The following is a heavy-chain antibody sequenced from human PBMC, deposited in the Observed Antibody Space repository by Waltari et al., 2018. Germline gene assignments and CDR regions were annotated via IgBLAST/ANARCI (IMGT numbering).Heavy chain of an antibody. J-gene: IGHJ5*02. D-gene: IGHD6-13*01. Sequence: QVQLQESGPGLVKPSQTLSLTCTVSGGSISSGGYYWSWIRQHPGKGLEWIGYIYYSGSTYYNPSLKSRVTISVDTSKNQFSLKLSSVTAADTAVYYCARGREYSSSWYYWFDPWGQGTLVTVSS. V-gene: IGHV4-31*03. CDR2: IYYSGST. CDR1: GGSISSGGYY. CDR3: ARGREYSSSWYYWFDP.